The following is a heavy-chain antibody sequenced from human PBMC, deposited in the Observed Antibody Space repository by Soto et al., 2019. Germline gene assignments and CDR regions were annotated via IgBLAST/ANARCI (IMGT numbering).Heavy chain of an antibody. CDR1: GFSLSNARMG. D-gene: IGHD3-22*01. J-gene: IGHJ3*02. V-gene: IGHV2-26*01. CDR3: ARIQAGGYYYVDDAFDI. Sequence: QVTLKESGPVLVKPTETLTLTCTVSGFSLSNARMGVSWIRQPPGKALEWLAHIFSNDEKSYSTSLKSRLTISKDTSKSQVVLTMTNMDPVDTATYYFARIQAGGYYYVDDAFDIWGQGTMVTVSS. CDR2: IFSNDEK.